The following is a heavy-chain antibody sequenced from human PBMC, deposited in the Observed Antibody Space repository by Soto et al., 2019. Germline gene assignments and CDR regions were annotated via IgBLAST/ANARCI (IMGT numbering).Heavy chain of an antibody. J-gene: IGHJ4*02. CDR1: GGSITRRSSY. Sequence: SETLSLTCIVSGGSITRRSSYWAWIRQPPGKGLEWVGTFYDGNTYHNPSLRSRITIAVDTSKNQFSLKVNSVAAADTAFYYCATTRGLAVGGSFDYWGQGMLVTVSS. CDR3: ATTRGLAVGGSFDY. D-gene: IGHD6-19*01. CDR2: FYDGNT. V-gene: IGHV4-39*01.